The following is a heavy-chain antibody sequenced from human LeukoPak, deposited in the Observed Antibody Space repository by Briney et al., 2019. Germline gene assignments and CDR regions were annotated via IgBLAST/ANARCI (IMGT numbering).Heavy chain of an antibody. V-gene: IGHV1-69*05. J-gene: IGHJ6*03. CDR1: GGTFSSYA. CDR2: IIPIFGTA. CDR3: ARGDAGSGSYYRPYYYYYMDV. Sequence: GASVKVSRKASGGTFSSYAISWVRQAPGQGLEWMGGIIPIFGTANYAQKFQGRVTITTDESTSTAYMELSSLRSEDTAVYYCARGDAGSGSYYRPYYYYYMDVWGKGTTVTVSS. D-gene: IGHD3-10*01.